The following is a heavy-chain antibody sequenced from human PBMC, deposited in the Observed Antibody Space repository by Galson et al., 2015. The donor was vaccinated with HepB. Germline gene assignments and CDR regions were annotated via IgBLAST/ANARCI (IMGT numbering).Heavy chain of an antibody. CDR1: GFTFNNYA. D-gene: IGHD3-10*01. Sequence: SLRLSCAASGFTFNNYAMTWVRQAPGKGLEWVSGIKGDGNTYYANSVKGRFTISRDNSKSTLYLQMNAVRVEDSAVYYCAKGRARNYIRTARDYWGQGTLVTVSS. V-gene: IGHV3-23*01. CDR2: IKGDGNT. CDR3: AKGRARNYIRTARDY. J-gene: IGHJ4*02.